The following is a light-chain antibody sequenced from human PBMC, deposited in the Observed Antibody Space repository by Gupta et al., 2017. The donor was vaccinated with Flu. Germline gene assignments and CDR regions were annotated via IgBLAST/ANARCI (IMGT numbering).Light chain of an antibody. Sequence: QSVLTQPPSVSGAPGQRVTISCTGSSSNLGAGFDVNWYQHFPGAAPKLLIYGNNNRPSGVPDRFSGSKSGTSASLAIAGLQGEDEADYYCQSYDSSLSGPYFVFGGGTKLTVL. V-gene: IGLV1-40*01. CDR3: QSYDSSLSGPYFV. J-gene: IGLJ2*01. CDR1: SSNLGAGFD. CDR2: GNN.